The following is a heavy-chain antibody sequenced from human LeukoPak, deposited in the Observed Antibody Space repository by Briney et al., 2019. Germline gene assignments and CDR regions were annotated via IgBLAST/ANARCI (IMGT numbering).Heavy chain of an antibody. CDR2: ISGSSTTI. J-gene: IGHJ6*02. CDR1: GFTFSGYS. D-gene: IGHD4-11*01. CDR3: ARDPLDYRKYYYYGVDV. Sequence: GGSLRLSCAASGFTFSGYSMHWVRQAPGKGLEWISYISGSSTTISYADSVKGRFTIPRDNANHSVYLQMNSLRAEDTAVYYCARDPLDYRKYYYYGVDVWGQGTTVTVSS. V-gene: IGHV3-48*01.